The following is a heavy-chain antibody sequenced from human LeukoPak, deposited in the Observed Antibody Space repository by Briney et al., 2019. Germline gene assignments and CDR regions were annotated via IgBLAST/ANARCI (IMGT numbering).Heavy chain of an antibody. CDR3: ARRPSIVGATSDPFDY. CDR2: ISGSGGST. J-gene: IGHJ4*02. V-gene: IGHV3-23*01. Sequence: PGGSLRLSCAASGFTFSSYAMSWVRQAPGKGLEWVSAISGSGGSTYYADSVKGRFTISRDNSKNTLYLQMNSLRAKDTAVYYCARRPSIVGATSDPFDYWGQGTLVTVSS. D-gene: IGHD1-26*01. CDR1: GFTFSSYA.